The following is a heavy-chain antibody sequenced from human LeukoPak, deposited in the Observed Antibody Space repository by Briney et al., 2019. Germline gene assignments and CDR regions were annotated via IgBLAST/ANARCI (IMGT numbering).Heavy chain of an antibody. CDR2: ISGSGGST. J-gene: IGHJ4*02. D-gene: IGHD4-17*01. Sequence: PGGSLRLSCAASGFTFSSYAMSWVRQAPGKGLEWVSAISGSGGSTYYADSAKGRFTISRDNSKNTLYLQMNSLRAEDTAVYYWAKKDWHDYGDYYRDFWGQGTLVTVSS. CDR3: AKKDWHDYGDYYRDF. V-gene: IGHV3-23*01. CDR1: GFTFSSYA.